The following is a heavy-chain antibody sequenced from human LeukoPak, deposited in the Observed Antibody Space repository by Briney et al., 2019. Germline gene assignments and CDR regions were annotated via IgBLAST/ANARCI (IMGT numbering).Heavy chain of an antibody. CDR1: GFTLSSYA. CDR2: ISGSGGST. Sequence: GGSLRLSCAASGFTLSSYAMSWVRQAPGKGLEWVSAISGSGGSTYYADSVKGRFTISRDNSKNTLYLQMNSLRAEDTAVYYCAKDRYVAAVAVTLFDYWGQGTLVTVSS. J-gene: IGHJ4*02. CDR3: AKDRYVAAVAVTLFDY. V-gene: IGHV3-23*01. D-gene: IGHD6-19*01.